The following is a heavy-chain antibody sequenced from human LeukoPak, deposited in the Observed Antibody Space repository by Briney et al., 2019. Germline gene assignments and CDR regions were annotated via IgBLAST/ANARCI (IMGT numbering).Heavy chain of an antibody. CDR2: IYTSGST. CDR1: GGSISSYY. D-gene: IGHD3-9*01. J-gene: IGHJ3*02. V-gene: IGHV4-4*07. CDR3: AREKALRYFDWSGDAFDI. Sequence: PSETLSLTCTVSGGSISSYYWSWIRQPAGKGLEWIGRIYTSGSTNYNPSLKSRVTMSVDTSKNQFSLKLSPVTAADTAVYYCAREKALRYFDWSGDAFDIWGQGTMVTVSS.